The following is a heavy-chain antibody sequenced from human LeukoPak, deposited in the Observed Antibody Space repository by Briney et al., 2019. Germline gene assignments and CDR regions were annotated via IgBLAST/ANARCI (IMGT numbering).Heavy chain of an antibody. D-gene: IGHD3-3*01. J-gene: IGHJ4*02. Sequence: AGGSLRLSCVASGLAFSSYSMHWVRQAPGKGLEWVANIKLDGSEKNYVDPVKGRFTISRDNTKNSLYLQMNSLRAEDTAVFYCARDQYDTWSRRGNFDSWGQGTLVIVSS. CDR2: IKLDGSEK. V-gene: IGHV3-7*03. CDR1: GLAFSSYS. CDR3: ARDQYDTWSRRGNFDS.